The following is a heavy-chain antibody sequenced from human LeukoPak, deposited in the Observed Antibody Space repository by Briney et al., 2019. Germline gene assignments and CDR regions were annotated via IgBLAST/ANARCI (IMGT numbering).Heavy chain of an antibody. V-gene: IGHV4-59*01. J-gene: IGHJ4*02. CDR3: ARVRGIQLWFPFDY. Sequence: SETLSLTCTVSGGSICSYYWSWIRQPPGKGLEWIGYIYYSGSTNYNPSLKSRVTISVDTSKNQFSLKLSSVTAADTAVYYCARVRGIQLWFPFDYWGQGTLVTVSS. D-gene: IGHD5-18*01. CDR2: IYYSGST. CDR1: GGSICSYY.